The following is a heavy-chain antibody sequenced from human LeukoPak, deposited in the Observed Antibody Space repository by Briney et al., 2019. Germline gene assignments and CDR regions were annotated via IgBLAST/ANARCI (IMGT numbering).Heavy chain of an antibody. V-gene: IGHV3-9*01. J-gene: IGHJ6*02. CDR1: GFTFDDYA. Sequence: HPGGSLRLSCAASGFTFDDYAMHWVRQAPGKGLEWVSGISWNSGSIGYADSVKGRFTISRDNAKNSLYLQMNSLRAEDTALYYCAKDMGLELRYYSGMDVWGQGTTVTVSS. CDR2: ISWNSGSI. CDR3: AKDMGLELRYYSGMDV. D-gene: IGHD1-7*01.